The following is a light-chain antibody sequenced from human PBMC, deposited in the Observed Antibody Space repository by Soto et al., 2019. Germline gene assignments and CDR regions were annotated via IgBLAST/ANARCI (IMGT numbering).Light chain of an antibody. Sequence: DIQMTQSPSTVSSSVGDRVTITFLASQSVRSWLAWYRQKPGRAPKFLIYDASSLESGVPSRFSGSGSGTDFTLTISRLEPEDFAVYYCQQFSSYPLTFGGGTKVDI. V-gene: IGKV1-5*01. CDR3: QQFSSYPLT. CDR2: DAS. CDR1: QSVRSW. J-gene: IGKJ4*01.